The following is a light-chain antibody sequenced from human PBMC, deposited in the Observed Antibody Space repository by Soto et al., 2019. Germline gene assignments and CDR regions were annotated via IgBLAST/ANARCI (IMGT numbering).Light chain of an antibody. CDR1: QSISSY. CDR3: QQSYSTPLT. Sequence: DIQMSHSPSSLSASVGDRVTITCRASQSISSYLNWYQQKPGKAPKLLIYAASSLQIGVPSRFSGIGSGTDFTLTISSLQPEDFATYYCQQSYSTPLTFRGGTKVEIK. CDR2: AAS. J-gene: IGKJ4*01. V-gene: IGKV1-39*01.